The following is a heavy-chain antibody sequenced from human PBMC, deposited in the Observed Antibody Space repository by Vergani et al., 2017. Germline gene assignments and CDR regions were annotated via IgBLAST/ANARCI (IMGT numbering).Heavy chain of an antibody. CDR3: AKADYYDSSGCPLTTE. CDR1: GFTFSSYA. CDR2: ISGSGGST. V-gene: IGHV3-23*01. J-gene: IGHJ4*02. D-gene: IGHD3-22*01. Sequence: EVQLLESGGGLVQPGGSLRLSCAASGFTFSSYAMSWVRQAPGKGLEWVSAISGSGGSTYYADSVKGRFTISRDNSKNTLYLQMNSLRAEDTAVYYCAKADYYDSSGCPLTTEGGQGTLVTVSS.